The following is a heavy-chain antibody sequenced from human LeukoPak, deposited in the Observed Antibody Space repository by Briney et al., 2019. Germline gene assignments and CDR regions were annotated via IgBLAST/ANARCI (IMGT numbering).Heavy chain of an antibody. Sequence: PGRSLRLSCAASGFTFSSYGMHWVRQAPGKGLEWVAVIWYDGSNKYYADSVKGRFTISRDNSKNTLYLQMNSLGAEDTAVYYCARDRAVWPPGSYYYYGMDVWGQGTTVTVSS. J-gene: IGHJ6*02. CDR1: GFTFSSYG. CDR3: ARDRAVWPPGSYYYYGMDV. V-gene: IGHV3-33*08. D-gene: IGHD1-14*01. CDR2: IWYDGSNK.